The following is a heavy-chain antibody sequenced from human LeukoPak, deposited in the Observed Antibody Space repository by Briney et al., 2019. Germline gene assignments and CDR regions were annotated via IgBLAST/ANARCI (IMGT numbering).Heavy chain of an antibody. J-gene: IGHJ4*02. CDR2: ITTTSRTK. CDR3: ASATRRHLARY. Sequence: PAGGSLRLSCAASALPLSIYNMKWVRQAPGKGLEWVSHITTTSRTKYYADSVKGRFTISRDNSKNTVSLQMNSLRAEYTAAYYCASATRRHLARYWGQGTLVTVSS. CDR1: ALPLSIYN. V-gene: IGHV3-48*01.